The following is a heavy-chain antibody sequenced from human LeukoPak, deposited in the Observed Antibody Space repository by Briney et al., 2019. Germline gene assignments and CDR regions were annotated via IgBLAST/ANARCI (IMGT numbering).Heavy chain of an antibody. CDR2: IYTSGST. V-gene: IGHV4-61*02. J-gene: IGHJ6*03. Sequence: SETLSLTCTVSGGSISSGSYYWSWIRQPAGKGPEWIGRIYTSGSTNYNPSLKSRVTISVDTSKNQFSLKLSSVTAADTAVYYCARGIVVVAQLGYYYYYMDVWGKGTTVTISS. D-gene: IGHD2-15*01. CDR1: GGSISSGSYY. CDR3: ARGIVVVAQLGYYYYYMDV.